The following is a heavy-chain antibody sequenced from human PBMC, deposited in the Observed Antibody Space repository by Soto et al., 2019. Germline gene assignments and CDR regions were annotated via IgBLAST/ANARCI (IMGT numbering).Heavy chain of an antibody. J-gene: IGHJ3*02. Sequence: SVKVSCKASGGTFSSYAISWVRQAPGQGLEWMGGIIPIFGTANYAQKFQGRVTITADESTSTAYMELSSLRSEDTAVYYCATPERGGATVHAFDIWGQGTMVTVSS. D-gene: IGHD1-26*01. CDR2: IIPIFGTA. CDR1: GGTFSSYA. CDR3: ATPERGGATVHAFDI. V-gene: IGHV1-69*13.